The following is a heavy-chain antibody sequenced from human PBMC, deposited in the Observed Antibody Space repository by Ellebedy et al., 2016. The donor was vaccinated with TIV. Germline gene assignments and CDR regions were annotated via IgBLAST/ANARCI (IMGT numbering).Heavy chain of an antibody. D-gene: IGHD1-14*01. J-gene: IGHJ3*02. Sequence: GESLKISCAASGFTFSNYWMSWVRQAPGKGLEWVANIKQDGSEKYYVDSVKGRFTISRDNAKNSLYLQINSLGAEDTAVYYCASLYRNLPTSIWGQGTMVTVSS. CDR2: IKQDGSEK. CDR3: ASLYRNLPTSI. V-gene: IGHV3-7*01. CDR1: GFTFSNYW.